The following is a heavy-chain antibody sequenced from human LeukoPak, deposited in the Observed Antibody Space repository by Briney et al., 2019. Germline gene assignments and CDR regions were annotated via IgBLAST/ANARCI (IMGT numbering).Heavy chain of an antibody. CDR3: ARERTYYYYGMDV. V-gene: IGHV3-33*01. J-gene: IGHJ6*02. CDR1: GFTFSSYG. Sequence: GGSLRLSCAASGFTFSSYGMHWVRQAPGKGLEWVAVIRYDGSNKYYADSVKGRFTISRDNSKNTLYLQMNSLRAEDTAVYYCARERTYYYYGMDVWGQGTTVTVSS. CDR2: IRYDGSNK.